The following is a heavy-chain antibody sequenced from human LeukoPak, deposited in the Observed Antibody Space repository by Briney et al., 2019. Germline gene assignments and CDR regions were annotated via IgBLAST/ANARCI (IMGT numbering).Heavy chain of an antibody. D-gene: IGHD2-2*01. V-gene: IGHV7-4-1*02. Sequence: GASVKVSCKASGYTFTSYAMNWVRQATGQGLEWMGWINTNTGNPTYAQGFTGRFVFSLDTSVSTAYLQISSLKAEDTAVYYCARDPREGYQGDYFDYWGQGTLVTVSS. CDR2: INTNTGNP. CDR3: ARDPREGYQGDYFDY. J-gene: IGHJ4*02. CDR1: GYTFTSYA.